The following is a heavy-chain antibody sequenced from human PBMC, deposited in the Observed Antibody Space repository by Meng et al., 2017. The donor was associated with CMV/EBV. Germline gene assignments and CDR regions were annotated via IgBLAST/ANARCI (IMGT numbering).Heavy chain of an antibody. Sequence: QVQLVESGXGVVQPXRSLRLSCAASGFTFSSYAMHWVRQAPGKGLEWVAVISYDGSNKYYADSVKGRFTISRDNSKNTLYLQMNSLRAEDTAVYYCASLGYSSGWSLYYFDDWGQGTLVTVSS. CDR1: GFTFSSYA. CDR3: ASLGYSSGWSLYYFDD. J-gene: IGHJ4*02. D-gene: IGHD6-19*01. CDR2: ISYDGSNK. V-gene: IGHV3-30-3*01.